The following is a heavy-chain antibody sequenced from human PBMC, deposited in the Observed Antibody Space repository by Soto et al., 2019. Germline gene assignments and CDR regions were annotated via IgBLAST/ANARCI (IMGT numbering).Heavy chain of an antibody. CDR1: GGSISSYY. CDR2: IYYSGST. CDR3: ARDRRALGGVTYYGMDV. V-gene: IGHV4-59*01. Sequence: PSETLSLTCTVSGGSISSYYWSWIRQPPGKGLEWIGYIYYSGSTNYNPSLKSRVTISVDTSKNQFSLKLSSVTAADTAVYYCARDRRALGGVTYYGMDVWGQGTTVTVSS. D-gene: IGHD3-16*01. J-gene: IGHJ6*02.